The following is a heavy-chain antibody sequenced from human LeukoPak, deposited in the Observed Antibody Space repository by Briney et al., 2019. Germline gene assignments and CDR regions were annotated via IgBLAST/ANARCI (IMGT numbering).Heavy chain of an antibody. CDR2: ISAYNANT. Sequence: GASVKVSCKASGYTFTSYGINWVRQAPGQGLEWMGWISAYNANTDYAQKVQGRVTMTTDTSTSTAYMELRSLRSDDTAVYYCARDLYSSSAGGTFDHWGQGTLVTVSS. CDR1: GYTFTSYG. CDR3: ARDLYSSSAGGTFDH. D-gene: IGHD6-6*01. V-gene: IGHV1-18*01. J-gene: IGHJ4*02.